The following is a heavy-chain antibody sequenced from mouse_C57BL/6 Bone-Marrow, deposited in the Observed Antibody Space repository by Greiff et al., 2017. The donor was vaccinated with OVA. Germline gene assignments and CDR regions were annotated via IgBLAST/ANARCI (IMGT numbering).Heavy chain of an antibody. J-gene: IGHJ2*01. CDR1: GFTFSNYW. V-gene: IGHV6-3*01. CDR2: IRLKSDNYAT. D-gene: IGHD2-4*01. Sequence: EVKLMESGGGLVQPGGSMKLSCVASGFTFSNYWMNWVRQSPEKGLEWVAQIRLKSDNYATHYAESVKGRFTISRDDSKSSVYLQMNNLRAEDTGIYYCTYYDYDRGGFDYWGQGTTLTVSS. CDR3: TYYDYDRGGFDY.